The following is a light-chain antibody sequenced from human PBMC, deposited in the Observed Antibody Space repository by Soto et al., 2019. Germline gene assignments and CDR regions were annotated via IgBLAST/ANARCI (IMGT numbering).Light chain of an antibody. J-gene: IGKJ4*01. CDR1: QSINNW. CDR3: QQYDSYPFT. Sequence: DIQMTQSPSTLSASVGDRVTITCRASQSINNWLAWYQQKPGKAPKLLISKASNLKSGVPSRFSGSGSGTEFTLNISSLKPDEFASYYCQQYDSYPFTFGGGTKVEI. V-gene: IGKV1-5*03. CDR2: KAS.